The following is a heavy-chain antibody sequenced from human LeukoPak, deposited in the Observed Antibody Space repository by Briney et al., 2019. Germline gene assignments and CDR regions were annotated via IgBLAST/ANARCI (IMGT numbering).Heavy chain of an antibody. CDR3: ARGVVGVAGLVNY. V-gene: IGHV3-7*03. Sequence: GGSLRLSCAASGFTFNSYWMSWVRQAPGKGLEWVANIKQDGSEKYYVDSVKGRFTISRDNAKSSLYLQMNSLRAEDTAVYYCARGVVGVAGLVNYWGQGTLVTVSS. CDR2: IKQDGSEK. CDR1: GFTFNSYW. J-gene: IGHJ4*02. D-gene: IGHD6-19*01.